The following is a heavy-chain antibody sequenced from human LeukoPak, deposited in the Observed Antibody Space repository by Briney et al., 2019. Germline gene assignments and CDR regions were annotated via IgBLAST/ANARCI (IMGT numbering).Heavy chain of an antibody. D-gene: IGHD1-26*01. CDR3: ARDLGGSYGLCDY. CDR2: INPNSGGT. Sequence: ASVKVSCKASGYAFTGYYMHWVRQAPRQGLEWMGWINPNSGGTNYAQKFQGRVTMTRDTSISTAYMELSRLRSDDTAVYYCARDLGGSYGLCDYWGQGTLVTVSS. J-gene: IGHJ4*02. CDR1: GYAFTGYY. V-gene: IGHV1-2*02.